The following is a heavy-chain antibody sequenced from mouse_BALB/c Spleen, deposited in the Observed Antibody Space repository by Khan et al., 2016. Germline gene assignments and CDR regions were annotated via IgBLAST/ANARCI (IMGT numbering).Heavy chain of an antibody. Sequence: QVQLQQPGAELVKAGASVKMSCKASGYTFTSYWMHWVKQRLGQGLAWFAETNPTNGRTYYHEKHTSKATLTVDKSSSTAYMLLSGPTSEDSAVSYVASSKEIVANLVGHWGKGTTLTVSS. CDR1: GYTFTSYW. V-gene: IGHV1S81*02. CDR3: ASSKEIVANLVGH. CDR2: TNPTNGRT. D-gene: IGHD2-12*01. J-gene: IGHJ2*01.